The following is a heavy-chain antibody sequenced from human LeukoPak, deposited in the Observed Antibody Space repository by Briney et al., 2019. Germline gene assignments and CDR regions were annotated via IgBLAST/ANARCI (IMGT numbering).Heavy chain of an antibody. CDR3: ARGHSDCGGDCYVDY. V-gene: IGHV1-46*01. CDR1: GYTFTSYY. J-gene: IGHJ4*02. D-gene: IGHD2-21*02. CDR2: INPSGGST. Sequence: ASVKVSCKASGYTFTSYYMHWVRQAPGQGLEWMGIINPSGGSTSYAQKFQGRVTMTRNTSISTAYMELSSLRSEDTAVYYCARGHSDCGGDCYVDYWGQGTLVTVSS.